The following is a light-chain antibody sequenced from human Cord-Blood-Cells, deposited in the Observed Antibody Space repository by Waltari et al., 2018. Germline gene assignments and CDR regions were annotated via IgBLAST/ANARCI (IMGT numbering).Light chain of an antibody. CDR1: STDAGGYNH. CDR2: HVS. Sequence: QPALTQPRSVSGYPGQSVTISCTGTSTDAGGYNHVSSYQHHPGNAPKLMIYHVSKRPSGVPDRFSGSKSGNTASLTISGLQAEDEADYYCCSYAGSYTLYVFGTGTKVTVL. V-gene: IGLV2-11*01. CDR3: CSYAGSYTLYV. J-gene: IGLJ1*01.